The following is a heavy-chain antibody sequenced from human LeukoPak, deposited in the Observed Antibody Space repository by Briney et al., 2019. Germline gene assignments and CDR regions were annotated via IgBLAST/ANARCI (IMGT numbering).Heavy chain of an antibody. D-gene: IGHD3-9*01. Sequence: GGSLRLSCVGSGFTFSGYWMHWVRQAPGKGLVWVSRINSDGSSTNYADSVKGRFTISRDNAKNTLYLQMNSLRAEDTAVYYCASILTGYYSYWGQGTLVTVSS. CDR1: GFTFSGYW. J-gene: IGHJ4*02. CDR2: INSDGSST. CDR3: ASILTGYYSY. V-gene: IGHV3-74*01.